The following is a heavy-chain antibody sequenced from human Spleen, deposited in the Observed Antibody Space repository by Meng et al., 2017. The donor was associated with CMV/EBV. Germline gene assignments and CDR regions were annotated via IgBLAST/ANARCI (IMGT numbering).Heavy chain of an antibody. D-gene: IGHD2-21*01. CDR1: GFTVSSNY. CDR2: IYSGGST. J-gene: IGHJ4*02. V-gene: IGHV3-53*01. CDR3: AKEGIAYCGGDCHSDY. Sequence: GESLKISCAASGFTVSSNYMSWVRQAPGKGLEWVSVIYSGGSTYYADSVKGRFTISRDNSKNTLYLQMNSLRAEDTAVYYCAKEGIAYCGGDCHSDYWGQGTLVTVSS.